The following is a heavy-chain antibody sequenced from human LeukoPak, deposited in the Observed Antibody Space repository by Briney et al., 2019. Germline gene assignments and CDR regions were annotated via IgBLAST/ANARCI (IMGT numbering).Heavy chain of an antibody. CDR1: GYTFTGYY. CDR3: ARVSSGWQTNWFDP. J-gene: IGHJ5*02. D-gene: IGHD6-19*01. Sequence: ASVKVSCKASGYTFTGYYMHWVRQAPGQGLEWMGWINPNTGGTNYGQKFQGRVTMTRDTSISAAYLELSRLTSDDTAVYYCARVSSGWQTNWFDPWGQGTLVTVSS. CDR2: INPNTGGT. V-gene: IGHV1-2*02.